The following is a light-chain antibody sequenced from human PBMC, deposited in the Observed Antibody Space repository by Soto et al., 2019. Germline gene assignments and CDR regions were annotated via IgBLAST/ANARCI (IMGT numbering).Light chain of an antibody. CDR3: QQYKSYWT. CDR2: KAS. J-gene: IGKJ1*01. V-gene: IGKV1-5*03. CDR1: QTISSW. Sequence: DIQMTQSPSTLSASVRDRVTITCRASQTISSWLAWFQQRPGRAPKFLIYKASSLKNGVPLRFSGSGSGTDFTLTISCLQSEDFATYYCQQYKSYWTFGQGTKVDIK.